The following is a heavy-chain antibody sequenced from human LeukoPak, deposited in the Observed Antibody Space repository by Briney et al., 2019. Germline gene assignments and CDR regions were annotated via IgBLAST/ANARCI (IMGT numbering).Heavy chain of an antibody. J-gene: IGHJ3*02. CDR3: VRAGIAAALDI. Sequence: GESLRLSCAASGFTFSNYGMSWVRQAPGKGLEWVSHIRGRASETYYADSVRGGFIISRDNAKNSLFLQMNSLGAEDTAVYYCVRAGIAAALDIWGQGTLVTVSS. CDR1: GFTFSNYG. V-gene: IGHV3-23*01. D-gene: IGHD6-25*01. CDR2: IRGRASET.